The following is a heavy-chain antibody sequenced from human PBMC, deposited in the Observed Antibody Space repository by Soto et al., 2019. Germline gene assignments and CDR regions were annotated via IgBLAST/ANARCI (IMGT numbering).Heavy chain of an antibody. V-gene: IGHV4-30-2*01. CDR1: GGSISSGGYS. CDR3: AGFLQAYDD. CDR2: IYHSGST. J-gene: IGHJ4*02. D-gene: IGHD4-4*01. Sequence: SETLSLTCAVYGGSISSGGYSWSWIRQPPGKGLEWIGYIYHSGSTYYNPSLKSRVTISVDRSKNQFSLKLSSVTAADTAVYYWAGFLQAYDDWGQGTLVTVSS.